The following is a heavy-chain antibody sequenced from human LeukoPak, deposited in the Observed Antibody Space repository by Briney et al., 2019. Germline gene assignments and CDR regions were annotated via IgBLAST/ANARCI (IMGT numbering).Heavy chain of an antibody. V-gene: IGHV3-23*01. Sequence: QAGGSLRLSCAASGFTFSSYGMSWVRQAPGKGLEWVSAISGSGGSTYYADSMKGRFTISRDNSKNTLYLHINSLRAEDTALYYCVKDNPLDYWGQGTLVIVSS. CDR3: VKDNPLDY. CDR1: GFTFSSYG. J-gene: IGHJ4*02. CDR2: ISGSGGST.